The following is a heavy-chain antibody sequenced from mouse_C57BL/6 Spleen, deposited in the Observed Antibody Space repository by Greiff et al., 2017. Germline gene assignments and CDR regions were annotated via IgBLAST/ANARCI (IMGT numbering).Heavy chain of an antibody. CDR1: GFNIKDYY. Sequence: DVQLQESGAELVKPGASVKLSCTASGFNIKDYYMHWVKPRTEQGLAWIGRIDPEDGETKYDPKFPGKATITADTSSNTAYLQLSSLTSEDTAVYYCARGSLEYPYYAMDYWGQGTSVTVSS. V-gene: IGHV14-2*01. CDR3: ARGSLEYPYYAMDY. D-gene: IGHD6-5*01. J-gene: IGHJ4*01. CDR2: IDPEDGET.